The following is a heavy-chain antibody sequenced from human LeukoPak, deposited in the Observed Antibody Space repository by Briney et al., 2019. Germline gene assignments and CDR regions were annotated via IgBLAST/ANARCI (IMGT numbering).Heavy chain of an antibody. CDR1: GFTFSSYA. V-gene: IGHV3-23*01. CDR3: ARDRGYGDYVGAFDI. CDR2: ISGSGGNT. J-gene: IGHJ3*02. D-gene: IGHD4-17*01. Sequence: GGSLRLSCAASGFTFSSYAMSWVRQAPGKGLEWVSAISGSGGNTYYADSVKGRFTMSRDNSKNTLYLQMNSLRDEDTAVYYCARDRGYGDYVGAFDIWGQGTMVTVSS.